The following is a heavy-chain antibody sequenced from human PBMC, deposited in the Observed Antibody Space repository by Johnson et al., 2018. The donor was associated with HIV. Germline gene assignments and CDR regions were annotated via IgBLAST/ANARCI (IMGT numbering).Heavy chain of an antibody. CDR1: GFTFDDYG. CDR2: IKQDGSEK. D-gene: IGHD2-8*02. Sequence: VQLVESGGRVVRRGGSLRLSCAASGFTFDDYGMSWVRQGPGKGLEWVANIKQDGSEKYYVDSVKGRFTISRDNAQDSLYLQMNSLRVDDTAVYYCGRESTGAGTAFDIWGQGTMVTVSS. J-gene: IGHJ3*02. CDR3: GRESTGAGTAFDI. V-gene: IGHV3-7*01.